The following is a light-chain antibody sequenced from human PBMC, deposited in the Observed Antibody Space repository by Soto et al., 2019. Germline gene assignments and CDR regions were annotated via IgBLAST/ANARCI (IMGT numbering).Light chain of an antibody. CDR3: QHYNNWPIT. V-gene: IGKV3-15*01. CDR2: GTS. CDR1: QSVASN. Sequence: PGARVTLSCRASQSVASNLAWYQQKPGQAPRLLIYGTSTRATGVPARFSGSGSGTDFTLTISSLQAADFAVYHCQHYNNWPITFGQGTRLEI. J-gene: IGKJ5*01.